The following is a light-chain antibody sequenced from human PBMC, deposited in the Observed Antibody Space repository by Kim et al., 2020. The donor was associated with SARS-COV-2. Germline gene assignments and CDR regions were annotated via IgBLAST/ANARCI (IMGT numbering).Light chain of an antibody. Sequence: VSPGQTASISCSGDKLGDKYACWYQQKPGQSPLLVIYQDSKRPSGIPERFSGSNSGNTATLTISGTQAMDEADYYCQAWDSSTAVFGGGTQLTVL. CDR3: QAWDSSTAV. CDR2: QDS. CDR1: KLGDKY. V-gene: IGLV3-1*01. J-gene: IGLJ2*01.